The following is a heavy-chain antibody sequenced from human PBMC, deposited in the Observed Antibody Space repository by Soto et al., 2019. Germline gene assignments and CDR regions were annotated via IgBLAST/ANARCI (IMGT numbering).Heavy chain of an antibody. Sequence: PSETLSLTCTVSGGSISSGNYYWSWIRQPPGKGLEWIGFISYSGSTYYNLSLKSRVTISVDTSKNQFSLNLSFVTAADTAVYYCATMGTPATGLYYFDYWGQGTLVTSPQ. CDR1: GGSISSGNYY. CDR2: ISYSGST. J-gene: IGHJ4*02. D-gene: IGHD2-15*01. V-gene: IGHV4-30-4*01. CDR3: ATMGTPATGLYYFDY.